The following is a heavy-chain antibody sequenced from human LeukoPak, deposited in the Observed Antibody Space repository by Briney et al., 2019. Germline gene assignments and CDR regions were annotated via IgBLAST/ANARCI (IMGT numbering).Heavy chain of an antibody. Sequence: ASVKVSCKASGGTFSSYAISWVRQAPGQGLEWMGRIIPIFGTANYAQKFQGRVTITTDESTSTAYMELSSLRSEDTAVYCCARDRITGTTGWFDPWGQGTLVTVSS. V-gene: IGHV1-69*05. CDR2: IIPIFGTA. D-gene: IGHD1-7*01. CDR3: ARDRITGTTGWFDP. J-gene: IGHJ5*02. CDR1: GGTFSSYA.